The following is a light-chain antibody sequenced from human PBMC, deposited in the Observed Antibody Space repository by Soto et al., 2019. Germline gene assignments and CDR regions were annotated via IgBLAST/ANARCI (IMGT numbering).Light chain of an antibody. CDR3: QQYNTYWT. CDR1: QGISSY. Sequence: IQLTHSQSSLAASVWDRVTITCRASQGISSYLARYQQKPGKAPKLLIYAASTLQSGVPSRFSGSGSGTEFTLTIISLQPDDIATYYCQQYNTYWTFGQGTKV. V-gene: IGKV1-9*01. J-gene: IGKJ1*01. CDR2: AAS.